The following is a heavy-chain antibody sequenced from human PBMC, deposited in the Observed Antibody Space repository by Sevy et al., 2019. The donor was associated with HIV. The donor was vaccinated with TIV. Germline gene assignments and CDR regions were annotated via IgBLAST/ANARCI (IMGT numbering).Heavy chain of an antibody. V-gene: IGHV3-7*01. Sequence: GGSLRLSCEASGFTLSYYWMNWVRQAPGKGLEWVGNINRGGTETHTVDSLKGRFTISRDNAKNSLYLQMNSLRAEDTAMYYRARGESPGYTYDYPDDYVDYWGQGTLVTVSS. CDR3: ARGESPGYTYDYPDDYVDY. CDR2: INRGGTET. D-gene: IGHD5-18*01. CDR1: GFTLSYYW. J-gene: IGHJ4*02.